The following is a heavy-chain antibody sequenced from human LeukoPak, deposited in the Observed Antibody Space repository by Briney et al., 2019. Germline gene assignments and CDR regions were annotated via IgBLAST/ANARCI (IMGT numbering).Heavy chain of an antibody. CDR1: GGTFSSYA. J-gene: IGHJ4*02. V-gene: IGHV1-69*01. CDR2: IIPIFGTA. Sequence: SVKVSYKASGGTFSSYAISWVRQAPGQGLEWMGGIIPIFGTANYAQKFQGRVTITADESTSTAYMELSSLRSEDTAVYYCARGPLWVRGVNVADWGQGTLVTVSS. CDR3: ARGPLWVRGVNVAD. D-gene: IGHD3-10*01.